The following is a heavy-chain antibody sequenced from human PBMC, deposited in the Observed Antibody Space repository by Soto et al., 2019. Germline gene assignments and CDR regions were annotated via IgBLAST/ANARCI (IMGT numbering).Heavy chain of an antibody. J-gene: IGHJ4*02. CDR3: ARGGHVVVVTAALDY. Sequence: QVQLMQSGAEVKKPGASVKVSCKASGDTFTDYYIHWVRQAPGQGLEWMGTVNPSGGHTTYAQHFLGSVTXPXXXSXXTLDMGLTSLPSDDTAVYYCARGGHVVVVTAALDYWGQGTLVTVSS. CDR2: VNPSGGHT. CDR1: GDTFTDYY. D-gene: IGHD2-21*02. V-gene: IGHV1-46*01.